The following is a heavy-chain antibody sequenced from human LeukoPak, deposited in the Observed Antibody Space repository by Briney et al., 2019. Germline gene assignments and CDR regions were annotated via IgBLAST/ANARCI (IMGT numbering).Heavy chain of an antibody. CDR2: IYYSGST. CDR1: GGSISSYY. J-gene: IGHJ2*01. D-gene: IGHD3-22*01. Sequence: SETLSLTCTVPGGSISSYYWSWIRQPPGKGLEWIGYIYYSGSTNYNPSLKSRVTISVDTSKNQFSLKLSSVTAADTAVYYCARIDSSGYDLLTYWYFDLWGRGTLVTVSS. CDR3: ARIDSSGYDLLTYWYFDL. V-gene: IGHV4-59*01.